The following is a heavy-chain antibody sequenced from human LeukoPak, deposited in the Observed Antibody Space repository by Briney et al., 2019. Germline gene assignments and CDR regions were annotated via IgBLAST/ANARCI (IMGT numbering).Heavy chain of an antibody. CDR1: GYTLTELS. Sequence: ASVKVSCKVSGYTLTELSMHWVRQAPGKGLEWMGGIIPVFGTASYVQKFQGRVTITADESTSTAYMELSSLRSEDTAVYYCAETHGVPWGQGTLVTVSS. CDR3: AETHGVP. D-gene: IGHD2-8*01. CDR2: IIPVFGTA. J-gene: IGHJ4*02. V-gene: IGHV1-69*13.